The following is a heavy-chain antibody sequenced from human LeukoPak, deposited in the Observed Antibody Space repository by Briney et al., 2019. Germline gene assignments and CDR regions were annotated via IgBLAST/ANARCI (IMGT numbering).Heavy chain of an antibody. CDR2: INWNGGST. Sequence: GGSLRLSCAASGFTFDDYGMSWVRQAPGKGLEWVSGINWNGGSTDYADSVKGRFTISRDKAKNSLYLQMNSLRAEDTAVYYCVELGITMIGGVWGKGTTVTISS. CDR3: VELGITMIGGV. CDR1: GFTFDDYG. D-gene: IGHD3-10*02. J-gene: IGHJ6*04. V-gene: IGHV3-20*04.